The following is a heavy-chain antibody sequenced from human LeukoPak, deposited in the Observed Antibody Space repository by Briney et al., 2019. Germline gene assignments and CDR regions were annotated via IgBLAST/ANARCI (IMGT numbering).Heavy chain of an antibody. V-gene: IGHV5-51*01. CDR2: IYPGDSDT. Sequence: GESLKISCKGSGYSFTNYWIGWARQMPGKGLEWMGIIYPGDSDTRYSPSFQGQVTISADKSISTAYLQWSSLKASDTAMYYCARHVADGWGAPVLPATPYYYYYMDVWGKGTTVTVSS. CDR1: GYSFTNYW. D-gene: IGHD1-26*01. J-gene: IGHJ6*03. CDR3: ARHVADGWGAPVLPATPYYYYYMDV.